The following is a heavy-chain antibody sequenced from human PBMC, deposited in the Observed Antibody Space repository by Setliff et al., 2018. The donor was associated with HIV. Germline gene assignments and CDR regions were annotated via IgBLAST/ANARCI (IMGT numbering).Heavy chain of an antibody. CDR2: MNPNSGVS. V-gene: IGHV1-8*02. CDR3: ARGKGVGGVIITGGLDV. Sequence: ASVKVSCKPSGHTFTNYDIHWMRRATGQGLEWMGWMNPNSGVSGYALKFHDRVTMTRDTSITTAYMELSSLTSEDTAVYYCARGKGVGGVIITGGLDVCGQGTTVTVSS. D-gene: IGHD3-10*01. CDR1: GHTFTNYD. J-gene: IGHJ6*02.